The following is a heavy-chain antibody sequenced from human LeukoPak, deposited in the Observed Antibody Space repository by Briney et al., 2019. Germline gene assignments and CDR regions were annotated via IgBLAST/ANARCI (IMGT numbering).Heavy chain of an antibody. Sequence: PSETLSLTCTVSGGSMTSYYLSWTRQPAGKGLEWIGRIYTSGSANYNPSLKSRLTMSVDTSKNQLSLKLSSVTAADTAGYYCARDGYYYDSSGYYYGDYFDYWGQGTLVTVSS. CDR2: IYTSGSA. CDR3: ARDGYYYDSSGYYYGDYFDY. V-gene: IGHV4-4*07. CDR1: GGSMTSYY. D-gene: IGHD3-22*01. J-gene: IGHJ4*02.